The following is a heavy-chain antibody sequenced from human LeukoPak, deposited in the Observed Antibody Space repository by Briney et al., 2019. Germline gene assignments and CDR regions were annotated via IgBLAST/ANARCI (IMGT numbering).Heavy chain of an antibody. D-gene: IGHD3-3*01. Sequence: QPGGSLRLSCAASGFTFSSYAMSWVRQAPGKGLEWVSAISGSGGSTYYADSVKGRFTISRDNSKNTLYLQMNSLRAEDTAVYYCAAYYDFWSGPYYFDYWGQGTLVTVSS. CDR1: GFTFSSYA. CDR3: AAYYDFWSGPYYFDY. J-gene: IGHJ4*02. CDR2: ISGSGGST. V-gene: IGHV3-23*01.